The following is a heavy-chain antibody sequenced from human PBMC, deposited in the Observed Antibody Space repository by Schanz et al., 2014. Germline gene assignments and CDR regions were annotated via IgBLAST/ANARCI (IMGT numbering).Heavy chain of an antibody. J-gene: IGHJ4*02. CDR1: GYTFTSYG. CDR2: ISPYNGNT. V-gene: IGHV1-18*01. Sequence: QVQLVQSGAEVKKPGASVKVSCKASGYTFTSYGISWVRQAPGQGLEWMGWISPYNGNTNYAQKLQGRVTMTADTSTSTAYMDLRSVRSEDTAVYYCARGSPENMIRGELDYWGQGTLVTVSS. D-gene: IGHD3-10*01. CDR3: ARGSPENMIRGELDY.